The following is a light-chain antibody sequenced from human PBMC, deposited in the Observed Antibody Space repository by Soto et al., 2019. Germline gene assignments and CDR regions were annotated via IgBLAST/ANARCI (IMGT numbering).Light chain of an antibody. J-gene: IGLJ2*01. Sequence: QAVVTQEPSLTVSPGGTITLTCGSSTGAVTSGHYPYWFQQKPGQAPRTLIYDTTNQHSWTPARFSGSLLGGKAALTLSGAQPEDEADYYCLLSYSGARVFGGGTKVTVL. CDR3: LLSYSGARV. CDR1: TGAVTSGHY. CDR2: DTT. V-gene: IGLV7-46*01.